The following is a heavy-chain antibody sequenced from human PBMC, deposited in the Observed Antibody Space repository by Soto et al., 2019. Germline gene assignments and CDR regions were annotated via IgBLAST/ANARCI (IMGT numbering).Heavy chain of an antibody. D-gene: IGHD3-3*01. CDR3: TTELYDFWSGYYVAPKTFDY. Sequence: EVQMLESGGGLVQPGGSLRLSCAASGFTFSSYAMSWVRQAPGKGLEWVSSISGSGGSTYYADSTKGRFTISRDNSKNTLYLQMNSLKTEDTAVYYCTTELYDFWSGYYVAPKTFDYWGQGTLVTVSS. J-gene: IGHJ4*02. CDR2: ISGSGGST. CDR1: GFTFSSYA. V-gene: IGHV3-23*01.